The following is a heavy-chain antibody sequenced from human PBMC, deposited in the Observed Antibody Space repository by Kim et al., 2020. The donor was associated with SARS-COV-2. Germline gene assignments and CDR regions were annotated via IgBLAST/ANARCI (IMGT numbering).Heavy chain of an antibody. J-gene: IGHJ4*02. Sequence: SGKGRFTLSRDNAKNTLYLQMSSLRAEDTAVYYCAKDQGAYSGSGGEGYWGQGTLVTVSS. CDR3: AKDQGAYSGSGGEGY. V-gene: IGHV3-23*01. D-gene: IGHD3-10*01.